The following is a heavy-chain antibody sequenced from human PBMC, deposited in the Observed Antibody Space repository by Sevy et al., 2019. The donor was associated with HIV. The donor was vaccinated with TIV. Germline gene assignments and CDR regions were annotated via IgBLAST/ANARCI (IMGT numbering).Heavy chain of an antibody. CDR1: GYMFTGYY. J-gene: IGHJ4*02. V-gene: IGHV1-2*02. CDR2: IIPSSGDT. Sequence: ASVKVSCKDSGYMFTGYYIHWVRQAPGRGLEWMGWIIPSSGDTNYGQRFLGRVTMTRDTSINIAYMELNSLTSDDTAVYYCTRSLYGSGTYLNDYWGQGTLVTVSS. CDR3: TRSLYGSGTYLNDY. D-gene: IGHD3-10*01.